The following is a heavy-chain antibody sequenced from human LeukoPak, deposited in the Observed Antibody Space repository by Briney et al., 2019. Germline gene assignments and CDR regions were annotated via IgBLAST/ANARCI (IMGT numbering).Heavy chain of an antibody. D-gene: IGHD3-22*01. CDR1: RFTFSSYW. CDR2: IKQDGSEK. Sequence: PGGSLRLSCAASRFTFSSYWMSWVRQAPGKGLEWVANIKQDGSEKYYVDSVKGRFTISRDNAKNSLYLQMNSLRAEDTAVYYCARDSVDYPYYYDSSGYYSDYWGQGTLVTVSP. CDR3: ARDSVDYPYYYDSSGYYSDY. V-gene: IGHV3-7*01. J-gene: IGHJ4*02.